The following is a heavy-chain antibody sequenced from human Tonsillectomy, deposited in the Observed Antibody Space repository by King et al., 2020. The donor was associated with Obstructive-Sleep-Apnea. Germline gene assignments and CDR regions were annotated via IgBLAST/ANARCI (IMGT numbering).Heavy chain of an antibody. V-gene: IGHV3-9*01. CDR3: AKVGSKESFGPNYFDY. CDR2: IVWNSDSI. CDR1: GFTFDDYA. Sequence: VQLVESGGGLVQPGRSLRLSCAASGFTFDDYAMHWVRQAPGKGLEWVSGIVWNSDSIAYADSVKGRFTISRDNAKNSLYLQMNSLRAEDTALYYCAKVGSKESFGPNYFDYWGQGTLVTVSS. D-gene: IGHD3-10*01. J-gene: IGHJ4*02.